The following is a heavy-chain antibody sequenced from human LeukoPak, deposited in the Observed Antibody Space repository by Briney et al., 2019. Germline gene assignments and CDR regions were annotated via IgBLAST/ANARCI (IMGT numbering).Heavy chain of an antibody. CDR2: ISSSSSTI. CDR3: ARLTSGYYYYYMDV. D-gene: IGHD6-19*01. CDR1: GFTFSSYS. Sequence: GGSLRLSCAASGFTFSSYSMNWVRQAPGKGLEWVSYISSSSSTIYYADSVKGRFTISRDNAKNSLYLQMNSLRAEDTAVYYCARLTSGYYYYYMDVWGKGTTVTVSS. V-gene: IGHV3-48*01. J-gene: IGHJ6*03.